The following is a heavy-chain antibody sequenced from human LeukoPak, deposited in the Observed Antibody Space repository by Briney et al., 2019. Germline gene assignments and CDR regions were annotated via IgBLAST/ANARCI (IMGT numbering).Heavy chain of an antibody. Sequence: PGRSLRLSCAASGFTFSSYGMHWVRQAPGKGLEWVAVIWYDGSNKYYADSVKGRFTISRDNSKNTLYLQMNSLRAEDTAVYYCAKVLGQYYYYYMDVWGKGTTFTVSS. CDR2: IWYDGSNK. J-gene: IGHJ6*03. CDR3: AKVLGQYYYYYMDV. D-gene: IGHD3-16*01. V-gene: IGHV3-33*06. CDR1: GFTFSSYG.